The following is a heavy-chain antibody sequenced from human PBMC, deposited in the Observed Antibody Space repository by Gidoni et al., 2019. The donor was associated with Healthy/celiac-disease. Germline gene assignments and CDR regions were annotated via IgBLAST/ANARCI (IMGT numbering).Heavy chain of an antibody. J-gene: IGHJ3*02. CDR1: GYTFTSYY. CDR3: ARVGYCSGGSCYSLYI. V-gene: IGHV1-46*01. CDR2: INPSGGST. D-gene: IGHD2-15*01. Sequence: QVQLVQSGAEVKKPGASVKVSCKASGYTFTSYYMHWVRQAPGQGLEWMGIINPSGGSTSYAQKFQGRVTMTRDTSTSTVYMELSSLRSEDTAVYYCARVGYCSGGSCYSLYIWGQGTMVTVSS.